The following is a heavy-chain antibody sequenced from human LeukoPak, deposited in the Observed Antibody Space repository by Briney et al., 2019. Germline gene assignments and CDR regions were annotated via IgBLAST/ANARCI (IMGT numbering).Heavy chain of an antibody. V-gene: IGHV1-8*03. Sequence: ASVKVSCKPSGYTFTTYDTNWVPQATGQGLEWMGWMNPNRGYTGYAPQFQGRVPITRDTSISTAYMELSRVRYEDTDVYYCERVAGSIDYWDQGTLVTVSS. J-gene: IGHJ4*02. CDR2: MNPNRGYT. D-gene: IGHD6-19*01. CDR1: GYTFTTYD. CDR3: ERVAGSIDY.